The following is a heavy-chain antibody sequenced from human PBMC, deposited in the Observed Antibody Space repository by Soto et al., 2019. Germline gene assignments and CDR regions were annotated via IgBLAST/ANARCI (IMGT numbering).Heavy chain of an antibody. Sequence: GGSLRLSCAASGFTFSSYWMHWVRQAPGKGLVWVSRINSDGSSTSYADSVKGRFTISRDNAKNTLYLQMNSLRAEDTAVYYCARDHVLRYFDWAEGPFDPWGQGTLVTVSS. J-gene: IGHJ5*02. D-gene: IGHD3-9*01. V-gene: IGHV3-74*01. CDR1: GFTFSSYW. CDR2: INSDGSST. CDR3: ARDHVLRYFDWAEGPFDP.